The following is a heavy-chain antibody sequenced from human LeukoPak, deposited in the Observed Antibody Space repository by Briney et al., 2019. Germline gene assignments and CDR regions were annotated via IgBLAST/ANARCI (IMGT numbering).Heavy chain of an antibody. CDR3: ARGSAWGRGSYDY. V-gene: IGHV3-7*05. Sequence: GGSLRLSCAASGFNFRSYWMKWVRQAPGKGLEWVANIKEDGSKKYYVDSVKGRFTISRDNAENSLYLQMNSLRVEDTAVYYCARGSAWGRGSYDYWGQGTLVTVSS. D-gene: IGHD1-26*01. CDR2: IKEDGSKK. CDR1: GFNFRSYW. J-gene: IGHJ4*02.